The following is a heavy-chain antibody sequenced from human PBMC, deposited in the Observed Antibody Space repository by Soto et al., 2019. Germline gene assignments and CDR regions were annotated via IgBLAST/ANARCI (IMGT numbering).Heavy chain of an antibody. CDR1: GFTFSTSI. Sequence: VESGGGLVKPGWSLRLSCAASGFTFSTSIMNWVRQAPGTGLEWVSSITSSSSHMFYADSVKGRFTISRDNARNSLYLQMNSLRAEDTAIYYCTTALGRVPTITWGQGTLVTVSS. J-gene: IGHJ4*02. D-gene: IGHD5-12*01. CDR3: TTALGRVPTIT. V-gene: IGHV3-21*06. CDR2: ITSSSSHM.